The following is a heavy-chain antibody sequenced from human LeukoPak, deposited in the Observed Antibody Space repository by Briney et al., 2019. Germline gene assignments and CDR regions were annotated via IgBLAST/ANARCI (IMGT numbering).Heavy chain of an antibody. D-gene: IGHD4-17*01. CDR2: IYYSGST. V-gene: IGHV4-39*01. Sequence: SETLSLTCTVSGGSISSSSYYWGWIRQPPGKGLEWIGSIYYSGSTYYNPSLKSRVTISVDTSKNQFSLKLSSVTAADTAVYYCAVTTSMYNWFDPWGQGTLVTVSS. J-gene: IGHJ5*02. CDR3: AVTTSMYNWFDP. CDR1: GGSISSSSYY.